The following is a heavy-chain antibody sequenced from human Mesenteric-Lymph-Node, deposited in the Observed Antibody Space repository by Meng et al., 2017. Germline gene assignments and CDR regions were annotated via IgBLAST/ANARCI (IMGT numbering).Heavy chain of an antibody. D-gene: IGHD7-27*01. CDR3: AKDRTSGERNFDY. Sequence: GGSLRLSCAASGFTFSSYAMSWVRQAPGKGLEWVSGLTIGGDRTYYADSVKGRFTISRDNSRNTLFLQMNSLRAEDTAVYYCAKDRTSGERNFDYWGQRTLVTVSS. CDR2: LTIGGDRT. J-gene: IGHJ4*02. CDR1: GFTFSSYA. V-gene: IGHV3-23*01.